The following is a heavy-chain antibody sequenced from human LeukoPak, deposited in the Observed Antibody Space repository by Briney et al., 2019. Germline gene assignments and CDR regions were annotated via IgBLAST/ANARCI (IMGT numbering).Heavy chain of an antibody. CDR1: GFTFSSYW. CDR2: INSDGSST. D-gene: IGHD3-22*01. CDR3: ARQLYSDSSAYYPG. V-gene: IGHV3-74*01. Sequence: PAGSLRLSCPASGFTFSSYWMHWVRQAPGKGLVWVSRINSDGSSTSYADSVKGRFTISRDNAKNSLYLQMNTVRAEDTAVYYCARQLYSDSSAYYPGWGQGTLVTVSS. J-gene: IGHJ4*02.